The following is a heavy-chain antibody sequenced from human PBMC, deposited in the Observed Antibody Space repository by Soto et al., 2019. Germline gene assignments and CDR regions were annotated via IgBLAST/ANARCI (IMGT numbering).Heavy chain of an antibody. CDR1: AYTFTDYY. J-gene: IGHJ4*02. V-gene: IGHV1-18*04. CDR2: ISAYNGNT. CDR3: ARDHAYHDY. Sequence: ASVKVSCKASAYTFTDYYMYWVRQAPGQGLEWMGWISAYNGNTNYAQKLQGRVTMTTDTSTSTAYMELRSLRSDDTAVYYCARDHAYHDYWGQGTLVTVSS. D-gene: IGHD2-2*01.